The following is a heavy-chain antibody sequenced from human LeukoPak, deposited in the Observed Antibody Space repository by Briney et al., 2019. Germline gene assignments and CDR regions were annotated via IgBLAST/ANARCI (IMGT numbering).Heavy chain of an antibody. CDR3: ARVQAYYYDSSGYYLEY. CDR2: ISYDGSNK. Sequence: PGRSLRLSCAASGFTFSSYAMHWVRQAPGKGLEWVAVISYDGSNKYYADSVKGRFTISRDNSKNTLYLQMNSLRAEDTAVYYCARVQAYYYDSSGYYLEYWGQGTLVTVSS. J-gene: IGHJ4*02. D-gene: IGHD3-22*01. V-gene: IGHV3-30*04. CDR1: GFTFSSYA.